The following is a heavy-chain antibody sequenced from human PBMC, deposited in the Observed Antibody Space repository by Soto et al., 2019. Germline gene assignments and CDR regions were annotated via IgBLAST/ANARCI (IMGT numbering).Heavy chain of an antibody. D-gene: IGHD6-6*01. V-gene: IGHV3-30-3*01. CDR3: ARAPESSTARYHYGMDV. J-gene: IGHJ6*02. Sequence: GGSLRLSCAASGFTFSSYAMHWVRQAPGKGLEWVAVISYDGSNKYYADSVKGRFTISRDNSKNTLYLQMNSLRAEDTAVYYCARAPESSTARYHYGMDVWGQGTTVTVSS. CDR1: GFTFSSYA. CDR2: ISYDGSNK.